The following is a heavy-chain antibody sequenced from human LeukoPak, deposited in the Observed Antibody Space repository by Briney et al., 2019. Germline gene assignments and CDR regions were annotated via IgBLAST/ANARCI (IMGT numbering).Heavy chain of an antibody. CDR1: GGSISSSSYY. D-gene: IGHD2-2*02. V-gene: IGHV4-39*01. CDR2: IYYSGST. Sequence: PSETLSLTCTVSGGSISSSSYYWGWTRQPPGKGLEWIGSIYYSGSTYYNPSLKSRVTISVDTSKNQFSLKLSSVTAADTAVYYCARPICSSTSCYTFYFDYWGQGTLVTVSS. J-gene: IGHJ4*02. CDR3: ARPICSSTSCYTFYFDY.